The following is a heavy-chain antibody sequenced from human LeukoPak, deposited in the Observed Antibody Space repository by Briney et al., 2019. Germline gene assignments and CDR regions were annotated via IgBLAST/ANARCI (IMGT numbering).Heavy chain of an antibody. Sequence: GGSLRLSCAASGFAFSDYYMSWIRQAPGKGLEWVSYISSSSSYTNYADSVKGRFTISRDNAKNSLYLQMNSLRAEDTAVYYCARWVAVATFDYWGQGTLVTVSS. J-gene: IGHJ4*02. V-gene: IGHV3-11*06. D-gene: IGHD6-19*01. CDR3: ARWVAVATFDY. CDR1: GFAFSDYY. CDR2: ISSSSSYT.